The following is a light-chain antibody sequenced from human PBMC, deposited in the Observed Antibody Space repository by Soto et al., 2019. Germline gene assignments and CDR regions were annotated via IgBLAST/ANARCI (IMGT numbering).Light chain of an antibody. V-gene: IGLV1-40*01. CDR2: GNS. J-gene: IGLJ3*02. CDR3: QSYDSSLSRWG. CDR1: SSNIGAGYD. Sequence: QSVLTQPPSVSGAPGQRVTISCTGSSSNIGAGYDVHWYQQLPGTAPKLLIYGNSNRPSGVPDRFSGSKSGTSASLAITGLQAEDEADYYCQSYDSSLSRWGFGGGTKVTVL.